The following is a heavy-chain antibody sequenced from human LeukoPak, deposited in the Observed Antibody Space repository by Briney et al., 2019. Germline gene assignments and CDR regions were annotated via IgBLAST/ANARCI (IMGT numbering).Heavy chain of an antibody. CDR3: ARENRESGSYDY. Sequence: ASVKVSCKASGGTFSSYAISWVRQAPGQGLEWMGGIIPIFGTANYAQKFQGRVTITADESTSTAYMELSSLRSEDTAVYYCARENRESGSYDYWGQGTLVTVSS. V-gene: IGHV1-69*13. D-gene: IGHD1-26*01. CDR1: GGTFSSYA. CDR2: IIPIFGTA. J-gene: IGHJ4*02.